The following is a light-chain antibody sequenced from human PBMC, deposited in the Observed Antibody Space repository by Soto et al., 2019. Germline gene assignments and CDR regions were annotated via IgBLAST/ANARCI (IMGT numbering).Light chain of an antibody. J-gene: IGKJ1*01. CDR3: QQTYTIPPT. CDR2: AAS. Sequence: DIQMTQSPSALSASVGDIVTITCRATQSISIYLNCYQHNPGKAPHALIYAASSLQSGVPSRFSGSGSGTDFTLTITSLQPEDFATYYCQQTYTIPPTFGQGTKVDI. V-gene: IGKV1-39*01. CDR1: QSISIY.